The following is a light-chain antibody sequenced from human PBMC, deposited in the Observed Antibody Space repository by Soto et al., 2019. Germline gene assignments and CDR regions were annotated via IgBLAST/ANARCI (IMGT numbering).Light chain of an antibody. CDR1: QSVSSR. CDR2: GAS. J-gene: IGKJ5*01. V-gene: IGKV3-15*01. Sequence: EIVMTQSPSTLSVSAGDSATLSCRTSQSVSSRVAWYQQKPGQTPRLLIHGASTRATAIPARFSGSGSGTEFTLTIISLQSEDLAVSHCQQHGRSQLTFGQGTRVEIK. CDR3: QQHGRSQLT.